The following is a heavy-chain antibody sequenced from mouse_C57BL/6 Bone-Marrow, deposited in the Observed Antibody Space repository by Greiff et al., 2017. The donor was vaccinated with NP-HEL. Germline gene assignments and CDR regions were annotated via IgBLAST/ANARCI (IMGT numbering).Heavy chain of an antibody. V-gene: IGHV7-1*01. CDR2: SRNKANDYTT. CDR1: GFTFSDFY. Sequence: EVQGVESGGGLVQSGRSLRLSCATSGFTFSDFYMEWVRQAPGKGLEWIAASRNKANDYTTEYSASVKGRFIVSRDTSQSILYLQMNALRAEDTAIYYCARTNYYGSSYVDYAMDYWGQGTSVTVSS. CDR3: ARTNYYGSSYVDYAMDY. J-gene: IGHJ4*01. D-gene: IGHD1-1*01.